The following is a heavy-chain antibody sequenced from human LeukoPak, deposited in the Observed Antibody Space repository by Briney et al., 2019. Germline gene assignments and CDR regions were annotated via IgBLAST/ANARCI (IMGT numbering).Heavy chain of an antibody. CDR3: ARDIELSC. J-gene: IGHJ4*02. CDR2: ISASGGNS. D-gene: IGHD1-26*01. Sequence: GGSLRLSCEASGFTFSDSAMSWVRQASGRGLEWVSLISASGGNSYYADSVKGRFTVSRDSSKNTLHLQMNSLRAEDAAVYYCARDIELSCWGQGTLVTVSS. CDR1: GFTFSDSA. V-gene: IGHV3-23*01.